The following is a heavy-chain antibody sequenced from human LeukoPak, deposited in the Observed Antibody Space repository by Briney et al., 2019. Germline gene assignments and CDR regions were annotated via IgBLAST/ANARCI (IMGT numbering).Heavy chain of an antibody. V-gene: IGHV3-21*01. CDR2: ISSSSSYI. J-gene: IGHJ4*02. D-gene: IGHD1-1*01. Sequence: KPGGSLRLSCAASGLTFSSYSMNWVRQAPGKGLEWVSSISSSSSYIYYADSVKGRFTISRDNAKNSLYLQMNSLRAEDTAVYYCARGLFVGYSNENGDYWGQGTLVTVSS. CDR3: ARGLFVGYSNENGDY. CDR1: GLTFSSYS.